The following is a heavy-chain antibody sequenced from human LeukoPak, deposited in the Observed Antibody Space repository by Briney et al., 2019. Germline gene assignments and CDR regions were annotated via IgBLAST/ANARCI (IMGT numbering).Heavy chain of an antibody. D-gene: IGHD2-2*01. Sequence: ASVKVSCKASGYAFTSYDINWVRQATGQGLEWMGWMNPNSGNTGYAQKFQGRVTITRNTSISTAYMELSSLRSEDTAVYYCARVLVPAAMFNYYYYMDVWGKGTTVTVSS. CDR3: ARVLVPAAMFNYYYYMDV. J-gene: IGHJ6*03. CDR2: MNPNSGNT. V-gene: IGHV1-8*03. CDR1: GYAFTSYD.